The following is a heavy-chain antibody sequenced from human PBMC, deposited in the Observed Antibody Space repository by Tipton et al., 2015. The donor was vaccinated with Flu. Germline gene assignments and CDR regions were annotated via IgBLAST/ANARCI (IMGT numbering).Heavy chain of an antibody. D-gene: IGHD1-26*01. J-gene: IGHJ2*01. CDR3: ARVSVGWYFDL. CDR2: VYYSGLA. V-gene: IGHV4-59*01. Sequence: TLSLTCTVSGGAISTYYWSWVRQPPGKGLEWLGYVYYSGLANYNPSLRSRVSISVETSKNQFSLNLISVTAADTAVYYCARVSVGWYFDLWGRGTPVTVSS. CDR1: GGAISTYY.